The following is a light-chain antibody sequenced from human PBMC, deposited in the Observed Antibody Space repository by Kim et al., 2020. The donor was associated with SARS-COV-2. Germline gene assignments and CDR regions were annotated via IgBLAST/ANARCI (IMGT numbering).Light chain of an antibody. CDR3: QQYDNLPYS. CDR1: QDISNY. V-gene: IGKV1-33*01. J-gene: IGKJ2*03. Sequence: DIQMTQSPSSLSASVGDRVTITCQASQDISNYLNWYQQKTGKAPKLLIYDASNLETGVPSRFSGSGSETDFTFTISSLQPEDIATYYCQQYDNLPYSFGQGTKLEI. CDR2: DAS.